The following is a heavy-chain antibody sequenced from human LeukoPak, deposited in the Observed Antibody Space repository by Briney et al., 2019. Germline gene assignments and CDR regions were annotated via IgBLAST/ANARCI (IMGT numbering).Heavy chain of an antibody. CDR2: INTNTGNP. J-gene: IGHJ6*02. Sequence: ASVKVSCKTSGYNFFNFGISWVRQAPGQGLEWMGWINTNTGNPTYAQGFTGRFVFSLDTSVSTAYLQISSLKAEDTAVYYCARDKGSLDYYYYGMDVWGQGTTVTVSS. V-gene: IGHV7-4-1*02. CDR1: GYNFFNFG. CDR3: ARDKGSLDYYYYGMDV.